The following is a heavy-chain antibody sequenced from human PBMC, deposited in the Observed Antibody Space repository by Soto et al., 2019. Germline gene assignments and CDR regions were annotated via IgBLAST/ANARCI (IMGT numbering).Heavy chain of an antibody. CDR1: GFTFSSYS. CDR3: AKSPQFGVVIMDY. CDR2: ISSSSSYI. J-gene: IGHJ4*02. V-gene: IGHV3-21*01. D-gene: IGHD3-3*01. Sequence: EVQLVESGGGLVKPGGSLRLSCAASGFTFSSYSMNWVRQAPGKGLEWVSSISSSSSYIYYADSVKGRFTISRDNAKNSLYLQMNSLRAVDTAVYYCAKSPQFGVVIMDYWGQGTLVTVSS.